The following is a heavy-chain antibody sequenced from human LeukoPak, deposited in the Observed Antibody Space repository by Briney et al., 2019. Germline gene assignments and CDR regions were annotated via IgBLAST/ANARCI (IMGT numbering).Heavy chain of an antibody. CDR1: GGSISSYY. J-gene: IGHJ4*02. V-gene: IGHV4-4*07. Sequence: SETLSLTCTVSGGSISSYYWSWIRQPAGKGLEWIGRIYTSGSTYYNPSLKSRVTISVDTSKNQFSLNLTSVTAADTAVYYCARYGSGSRIDYWGQGTLVTVSS. D-gene: IGHD3-10*01. CDR2: IYTSGST. CDR3: ARYGSGSRIDY.